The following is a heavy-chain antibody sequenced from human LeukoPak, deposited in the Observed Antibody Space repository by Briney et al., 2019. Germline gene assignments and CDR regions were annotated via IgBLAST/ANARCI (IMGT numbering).Heavy chain of an antibody. Sequence: KPSETLSLTCTVSGGSISSGDYYWSWIRQPPGKGLEWIGYIYYSGSTYYNPSLKSRVTISVDTSKNQFSLKLSSVTAADTAVYYCARDCSGGSCYSEDDAFDIWGQGTMVTVSS. CDR1: GGSISSGDYY. CDR3: ARDCSGGSCYSEDDAFDI. V-gene: IGHV4-30-4*01. D-gene: IGHD2-15*01. CDR2: IYYSGST. J-gene: IGHJ3*02.